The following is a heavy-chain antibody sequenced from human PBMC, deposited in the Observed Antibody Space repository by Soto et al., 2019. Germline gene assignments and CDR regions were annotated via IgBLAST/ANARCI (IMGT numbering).Heavy chain of an antibody. CDR3: ARELYCGTPQCAFDI. V-gene: IGHV5-51*01. J-gene: IGHJ3*02. CDR1: GYSFTNYW. CDR2: IYPGDSDT. Sequence: GESLKISCKGSGYSFTNYWIGWVRQMPGKGLEWMGIIYPGDSDTRYSPSFHGHVTISADKSITTAYLQWSSLEASDTAMYYCARELYCGTPQCAFDIWGQGTVVTVSS. D-gene: IGHD1-7*01.